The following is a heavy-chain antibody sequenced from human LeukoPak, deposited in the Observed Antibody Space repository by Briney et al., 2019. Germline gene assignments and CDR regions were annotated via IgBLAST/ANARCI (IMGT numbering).Heavy chain of an antibody. CDR1: GGSMSNYY. Sequence: SETLSLTCIVSGGSMSNYYWNWIRQSPGKEPEWIGCSYHSGSTNYNPSLKSRLTISVDTFENQFSLRLNSVTAADTAVYYCARGYFSGWSDWFDLWGQGTPVTVSS. J-gene: IGHJ5*02. V-gene: IGHV4-59*01. CDR2: SYHSGST. D-gene: IGHD2-15*01. CDR3: ARGYFSGWSDWFDL.